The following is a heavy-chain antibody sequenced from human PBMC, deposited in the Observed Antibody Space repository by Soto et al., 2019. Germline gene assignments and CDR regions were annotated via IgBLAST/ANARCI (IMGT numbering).Heavy chain of an antibody. V-gene: IGHV3-30-3*01. J-gene: IGHJ6*02. CDR1: GFTFSSYA. CDR3: ARVLRSFFSQTRAPRWLVNGMDV. D-gene: IGHD6-19*01. Sequence: GGSLRLSCAASGFTFSSYAMHWVRQAPGKGLEWVAVISYDGSNKYYADSVKGRFTISRDNSKNTLYLQMNSLRAEDTAVYYCARVLRSFFSQTRAPRWLVNGMDVWGQGTTVTVSS. CDR2: ISYDGSNK.